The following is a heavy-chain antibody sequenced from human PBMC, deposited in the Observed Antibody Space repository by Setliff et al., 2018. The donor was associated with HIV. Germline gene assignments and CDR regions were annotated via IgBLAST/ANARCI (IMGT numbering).Heavy chain of an antibody. Sequence: ETLSLTCAVSGYSISSGYYWGWIRQPPGKGLEWVSAISGSGGSTYHADSVKGRFTASRDNSKSTVYLQMDSLRAEDTAVYFCTKGPWDEPHAFNVWGQGTVVTVSS. CDR1: GYSISSGYY. V-gene: IGHV3-23*01. CDR3: TKGPWDEPHAFNV. J-gene: IGHJ3*01. CDR2: ISGSGGST. D-gene: IGHD1-26*01.